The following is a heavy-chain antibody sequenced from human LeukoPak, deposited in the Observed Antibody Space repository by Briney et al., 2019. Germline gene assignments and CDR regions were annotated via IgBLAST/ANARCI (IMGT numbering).Heavy chain of an antibody. CDR2: IKEDGSEK. CDR3: AGRVFDI. D-gene: IGHD1-26*01. Sequence: GGSLRLSCAGSGFTFSFYWMSWVRQAPGKGLEWVANIKEDGSEKYYVDSVKGRFTISRDNSKNSMYLQMISLRAEDTGVYYCAGRVFDIWGQGTMVTVSS. J-gene: IGHJ3*02. V-gene: IGHV3-7*01. CDR1: GFTFSFYW.